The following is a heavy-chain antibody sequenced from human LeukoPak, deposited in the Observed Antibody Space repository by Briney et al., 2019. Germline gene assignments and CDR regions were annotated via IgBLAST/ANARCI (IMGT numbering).Heavy chain of an antibody. CDR2: ISHSGVRT. Sequence: GGSLRLSCAASGLTFSSYWMHWVRQAPGKGLEWVSAISHSGVRTYYADSVKGRFTSSRDNSNNTLYLEMNSLRVEDTAVYYCVKAGPAYLDSWGQGTLLIVSS. V-gene: IGHV3-23*01. CDR1: GLTFSSYW. J-gene: IGHJ4*02. D-gene: IGHD6-25*01. CDR3: VKAGPAYLDS.